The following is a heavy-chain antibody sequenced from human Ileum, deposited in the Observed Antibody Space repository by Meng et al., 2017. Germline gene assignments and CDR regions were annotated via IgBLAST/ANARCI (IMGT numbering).Heavy chain of an antibody. V-gene: IGHV4-4*03. CDR2: IDHLGIA. Sequence: VPLQEAGPGLVKAPGTLYLTCSVSGASMSVVSYWSWVRQSPGKGLEWIGQIDHLGIAYYKPSLKSRVTMSIDQSKSQFSLRLTSVSAADTAVYYCARHGGYYQDFWGQGTLVTVSS. CDR3: ARHGGYYQDF. CDR1: GASMSVVSY. D-gene: IGHD4-23*01. J-gene: IGHJ4*02.